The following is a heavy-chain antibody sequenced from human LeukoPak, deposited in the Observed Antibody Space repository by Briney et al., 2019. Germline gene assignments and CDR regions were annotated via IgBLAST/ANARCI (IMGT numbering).Heavy chain of an antibody. CDR2: IIPILGIA. CDR1: GGTFSSYT. Sequence: PVKVSCKASGGTFSSYTISWVRQAPGQGLEWMGRIIPILGIANYAQKFQGRVTITADKSTSTAYMELSGLRSEDTAVYYCARVDPFPGNHWDQGTLVTVSS. CDR3: ARVDPFPGNH. J-gene: IGHJ4*02. V-gene: IGHV1-69*02.